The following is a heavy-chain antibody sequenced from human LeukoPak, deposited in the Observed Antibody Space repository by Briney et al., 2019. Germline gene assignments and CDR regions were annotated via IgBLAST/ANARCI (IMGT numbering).Heavy chain of an antibody. CDR2: IYHSGST. D-gene: IGHD2-2*01. CDR1: GGSFSGYY. CDR3: ARVIPYIVVVPAAMGWFDP. J-gene: IGHJ5*02. Sequence: PSETLSLTCAVYGGSFSGYYWSWIRQPPGKGLEWIGEIYHSGSTNYNPSLKSRVTISVDTSKNQFSLKLSSVTAADTAVYYCARVIPYIVVVPAAMGWFDPWGQGTLVTVSS. V-gene: IGHV4-34*01.